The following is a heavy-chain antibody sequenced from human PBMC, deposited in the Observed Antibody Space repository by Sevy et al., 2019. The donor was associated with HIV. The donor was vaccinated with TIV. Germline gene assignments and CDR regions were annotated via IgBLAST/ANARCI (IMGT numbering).Heavy chain of an antibody. CDR2: ISYDGRNNK. CDR3: ARDRGEILSSAFDH. V-gene: IGHV3-30*04. Sequence: GGSLRLSCAASGFTFSDYRFHWVRQAPGKGLEWVAVISYDGRNNKYNADSVKGRFTISRDNSKITVYLQMNSLRAEDTAIYYCARDRGEILSSAFDHWGQGTLVTVSS. CDR1: GFTFSDYR. J-gene: IGHJ4*02. D-gene: IGHD3-16*01.